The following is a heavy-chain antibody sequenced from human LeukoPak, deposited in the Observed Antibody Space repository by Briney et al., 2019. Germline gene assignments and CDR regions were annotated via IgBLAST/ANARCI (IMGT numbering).Heavy chain of an antibody. V-gene: IGHV3-48*01. Sequence: GGSLRLSCAASRFTFSSYSMNWVRQAPGKGLEWVSYISSSSSTIYYADSVKGRFTISRDNAKNSLYLQMNSLRAEDTAVYYCARGSGSGGFDYWGQGTLVTVSS. CDR1: RFTFSSYS. CDR2: ISSSSSTI. J-gene: IGHJ4*02. D-gene: IGHD3-10*01. CDR3: ARGSGSGGFDY.